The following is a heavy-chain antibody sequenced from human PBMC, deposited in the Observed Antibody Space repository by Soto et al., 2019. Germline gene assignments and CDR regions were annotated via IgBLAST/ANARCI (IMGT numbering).Heavy chain of an antibody. CDR2: IYHSGST. D-gene: IGHD2-15*01. J-gene: IGHJ4*02. CDR1: GGSISSGGYS. CDR3: ARVVVVVAAIDY. Sequence: SETLSLTCAVSGGSISSGGYSWSWIRQPPGKGLEWIGYIYHSGSTYYNPSLKSRVTISVDRSKNQFSLKLSSVTAADTAVYYCARVVVVVAAIDYWGQGTLVTVSS. V-gene: IGHV4-30-2*01.